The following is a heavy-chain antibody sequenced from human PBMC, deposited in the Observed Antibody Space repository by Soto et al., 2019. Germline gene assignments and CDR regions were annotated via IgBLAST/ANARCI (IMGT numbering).Heavy chain of an antibody. CDR1: GFNFSDSA. Sequence: EVQLVESGGGLVQPGGSLKLSCAATGFNFSDSAMHWVRQASGKGLEWVGRIRSKVNNYATAYTASVKGRFTISRDDSKNTAYLQMNRLTTEDTAVYCCTRGGDYVNYWGQGTLVTVSS. J-gene: IGHJ4*02. CDR2: IRSKVNNYAT. CDR3: TRGGDYVNY. D-gene: IGHD4-17*01. V-gene: IGHV3-73*02.